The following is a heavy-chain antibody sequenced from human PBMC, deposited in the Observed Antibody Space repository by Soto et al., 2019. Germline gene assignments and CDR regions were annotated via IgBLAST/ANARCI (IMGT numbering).Heavy chain of an antibody. CDR2: ISAYSGNT. V-gene: IGHV1-18*01. CDR3: ARESGDSYYDYGIDV. Sequence: ASVKVSCKASGYTFTSYGISWVRQAPGQGLEWMGWISAYSGNTNYVQKLQGRVTMTTDTSTSTAYMELRSLRSDDTAVYYCARESGDSYYDYGIDVWGQGTTVTVSS. J-gene: IGHJ6*02. CDR1: GYTFTSYG. D-gene: IGHD4-4*01.